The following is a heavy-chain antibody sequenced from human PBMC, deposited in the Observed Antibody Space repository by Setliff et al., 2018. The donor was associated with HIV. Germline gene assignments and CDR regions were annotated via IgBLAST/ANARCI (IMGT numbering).Heavy chain of an antibody. CDR1: GGSISTYH. J-gene: IGHJ5*02. Sequence: SETLSLTCSVSGGSISTYHWSWIRQPPGKGLEWIGYIYTSGSTNYNPSLKSRVSISLDTSKNQFSLKLSSVTAADTAVYYCARVITMVWTTFDPWGQGTLVTVSS. V-gene: IGHV4-4*08. D-gene: IGHD3-10*01. CDR3: ARVITMVWTTFDP. CDR2: IYTSGST.